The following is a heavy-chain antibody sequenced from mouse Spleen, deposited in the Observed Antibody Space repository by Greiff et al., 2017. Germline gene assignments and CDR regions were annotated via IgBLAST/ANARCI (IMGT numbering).Heavy chain of an antibody. CDR1: GYTFTSYG. Sequence: QVQLQQSGAELARPGASVKLSCKASGYTFTSYGISWVKQRTGQGLEWIGEIYPRSGNTYYNEKFKGKATLTADKSSSTAYMELRSLTSEDSAVYFCARCLYDYDERFAYWGQGTLVTVSA. CDR3: ARCLYDYDERFAY. CDR2: IYPRSGNT. J-gene: IGHJ3*01. V-gene: IGHV1-81*01. D-gene: IGHD2-4*01.